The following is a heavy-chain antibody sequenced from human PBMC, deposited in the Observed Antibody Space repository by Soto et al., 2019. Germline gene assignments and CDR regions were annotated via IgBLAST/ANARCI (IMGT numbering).Heavy chain of an antibody. Sequence: ASVKVSCKASGGTFSSYAISWVRQAPGQGLEWMGGIIPIFGTANYAQKFQGRVTITADKSTSTAYMELSSLRSEDTAVYYCASSSIPYCSSTSCYYYCGMDVWGQGTTVTVSS. CDR1: GGTFSSYA. J-gene: IGHJ6*02. CDR3: ASSSIPYCSSTSCYYYCGMDV. V-gene: IGHV1-69*06. D-gene: IGHD2-2*01. CDR2: IIPIFGTA.